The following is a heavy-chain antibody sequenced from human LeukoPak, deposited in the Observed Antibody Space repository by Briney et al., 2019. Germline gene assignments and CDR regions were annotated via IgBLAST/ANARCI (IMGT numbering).Heavy chain of an antibody. J-gene: IGHJ4*02. CDR2: VYYTGST. D-gene: IGHD3-9*01. CDR1: GGSISTYY. CDR3: ARRNLLTGYYYFDY. Sequence: SETLSLTCTVSGGSISTYYWSWIRQPPGKGLEWIGYVYYTGSTNYNPSLKGRVTISVDTSENQFSLNLSSVTAADTAVYYCARRNLLTGYYYFDYWGQGTLVTVSS. V-gene: IGHV4-59*08.